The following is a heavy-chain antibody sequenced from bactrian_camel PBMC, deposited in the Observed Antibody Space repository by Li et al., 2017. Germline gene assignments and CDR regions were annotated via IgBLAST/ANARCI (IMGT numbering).Heavy chain of an antibody. D-gene: IGHD2*01. Sequence: HVQLVESGGGAVQVGGSLRLSCAASGYSFSSRRVGWFRQAPGKEREGVAVIHSDGNTKYADSVKGRFTISKDNAKNVLYLQMYSLKPEDTAMYYCAADPRWWLLLQTTDYKYWGQGTQVTVS. CDR2: IHSDGNT. V-gene: IGHV3S53*01. CDR3: AADPRWWLLLQTTDYKY. J-gene: IGHJ4*01. CDR1: GYSFSSRR.